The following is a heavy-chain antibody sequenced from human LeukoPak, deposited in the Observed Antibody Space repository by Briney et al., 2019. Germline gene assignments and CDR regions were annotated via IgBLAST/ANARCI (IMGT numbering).Heavy chain of an antibody. V-gene: IGHV1-69*04. CDR2: IIPVLNIT. J-gene: IGHJ6*02. CDR1: GGTVSSSA. D-gene: IGHD2-2*01. CDR3: AKDDGRTAPPPYGLDV. Sequence: ASVKVSCKTSGGTVSSSAITWVRQAPGRGLEWMGRIIPVLNITTYAQKFQGRVTITADTSTSTVYMELSSLRSEETAVLYCAKDDGRTAPPPYGLDVWGQGTTVIVTS.